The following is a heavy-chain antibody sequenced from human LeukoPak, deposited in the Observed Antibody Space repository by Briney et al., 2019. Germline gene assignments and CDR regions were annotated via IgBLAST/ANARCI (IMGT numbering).Heavy chain of an antibody. CDR2: INWNGGST. D-gene: IGHD6-19*01. CDR3: ASVGGYSSGWYVY. Sequence: GSLRLSCAASGFTFDDYGMSWVRQAPGKGLEWVSGINWNGGSTGYADSVKGRFTISRDNAKNSLYLQMNSLRAEDTAVYYCASVGGYSSGWYVYWGQGTLVTVSS. CDR1: GFTFDDYG. J-gene: IGHJ4*02. V-gene: IGHV3-20*04.